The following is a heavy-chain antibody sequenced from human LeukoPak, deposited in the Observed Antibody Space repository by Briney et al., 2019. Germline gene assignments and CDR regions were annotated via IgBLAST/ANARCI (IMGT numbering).Heavy chain of an antibody. CDR3: ATRTVLRYFDWLSPRGFDY. J-gene: IGHJ4*02. D-gene: IGHD3-9*01. CDR1: GGSVSSGSYY. CDR2: IYYSGST. V-gene: IGHV4-61*01. Sequence: SETLSLTCTVSGGSVSSGSYYWGWIRQPPGKGLEWIGHIYYSGSTNYNPSLKSRVTISVDTSKNQFSLKLSSVTAADTAVYYCATRTVLRYFDWLSPRGFDYWGQGTLVTVSS.